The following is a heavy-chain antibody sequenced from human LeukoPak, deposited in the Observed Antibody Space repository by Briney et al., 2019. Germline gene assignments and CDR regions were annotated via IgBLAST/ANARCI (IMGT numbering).Heavy chain of an antibody. V-gene: IGHV4-34*01. J-gene: IGHJ5*02. CDR2: INHSGST. CDR3: ARGRIAVAA. D-gene: IGHD6-19*01. Sequence: PSETLSLTCAVYGGSFSGYYWSWIRQPPGKGLEWIGEINHSGSTNYNPSLKSRVTISVDTSKNQFSLKLSSGTAADTAVYYCARGRIAVAAWGQGTLVTVSS. CDR1: GGSFSGYY.